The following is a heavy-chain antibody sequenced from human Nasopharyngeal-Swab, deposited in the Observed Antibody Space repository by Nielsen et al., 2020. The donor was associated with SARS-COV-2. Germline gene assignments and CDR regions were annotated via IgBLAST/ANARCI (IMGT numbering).Heavy chain of an antibody. CDR1: GFTFSNFA. CDR3: AKHEINYYTLGV. Sequence: ETLSLTCAASGFTFSNFAMTWVRQPPGKGPEWVAIIYSDGSGTFYADSVEGRFAISRDNSKNTVHLEMNSLRAEDTAVYYCAKHEINYYTLGVWGQGTTVTVSS. CDR2: IYSDGSGT. J-gene: IGHJ6*02. D-gene: IGHD3-22*01. V-gene: IGHV3-23*03.